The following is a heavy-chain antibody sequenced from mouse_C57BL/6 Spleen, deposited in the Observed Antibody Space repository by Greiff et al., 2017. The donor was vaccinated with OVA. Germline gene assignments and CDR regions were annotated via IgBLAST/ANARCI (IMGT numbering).Heavy chain of an antibody. D-gene: IGHD2-4*01. CDR2: ISSGGDYI. CDR3: TREGYDYFHFDY. V-gene: IGHV5-9-1*02. Sequence: EVQRVESGEGLVKPGGSLKLSCAASGFTFSSYAMSWVRQTPEKRLEWVAYISSGGDYIYYADTVKGRFTISRDNARNTLYLQMSSLKSEDTAMYYWTREGYDYFHFDYWGQGTTLTVSS. CDR1: GFTFSSYA. J-gene: IGHJ2*01.